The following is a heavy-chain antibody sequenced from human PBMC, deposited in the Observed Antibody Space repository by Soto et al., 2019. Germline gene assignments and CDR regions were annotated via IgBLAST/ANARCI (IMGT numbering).Heavy chain of an antibody. CDR2: ISGAGDET. CDR3: VRVGPYYLDS. D-gene: IGHD3-10*01. Sequence: PGGSLRLSCTASGFTFSNFAVGWVRQAPEKGLECVSSISGAGDETLYADSVKGRLTLSRDNSKNTLYLQMNSLRAEDTAVYYCVRVGPYYLDSWGQGTLVTVSS. J-gene: IGHJ4*02. CDR1: GFTFSNFA. V-gene: IGHV3-23*01.